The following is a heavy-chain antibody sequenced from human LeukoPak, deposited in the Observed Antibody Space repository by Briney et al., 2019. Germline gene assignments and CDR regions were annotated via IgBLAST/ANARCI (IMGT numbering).Heavy chain of an antibody. D-gene: IGHD3-22*01. Sequence: PGGSLRLSCAASGFTFSTYSMDWVRQAPGKGLEWVSSISSSSSYIYYADSVKGRFTISRDDAKNSLYLQMNSLRAEDTAVYYCARDMDSHYYDSSGYYYWGQGTLVTVSS. V-gene: IGHV3-21*01. CDR2: ISSSSSYI. J-gene: IGHJ4*02. CDR1: GFTFSTYS. CDR3: ARDMDSHYYDSSGYYY.